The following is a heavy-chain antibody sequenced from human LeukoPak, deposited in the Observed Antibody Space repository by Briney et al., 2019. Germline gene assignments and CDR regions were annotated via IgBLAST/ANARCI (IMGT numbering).Heavy chain of an antibody. Sequence: PGGSLRLSCAASGFTFSSYSMNWVRQAPGKGLEWVSSISSSGSTIYYADSVKGRFTISRDNAKNSLYLQMNSLRAEDTAVYCCARFPHGMDVRGQGTTVTVSS. V-gene: IGHV3-21*04. CDR3: ARFPHGMDV. J-gene: IGHJ6*02. CDR2: ISSSGSTI. CDR1: GFTFSSYS.